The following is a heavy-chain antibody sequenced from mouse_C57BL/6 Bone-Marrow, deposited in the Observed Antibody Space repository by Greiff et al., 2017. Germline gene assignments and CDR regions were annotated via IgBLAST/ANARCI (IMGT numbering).Heavy chain of an antibody. D-gene: IGHD1-1*01. CDR3: ARPYYYGSSYSAWCAY. CDR1: GYTFTSYG. V-gene: IGHV1-81*01. Sequence: QVQLQQSGAELARPGASVKLSCKASGYTFTSYGISWVKQRTGQGLEWIGEIYPRSGNTYYNEKFKGKATLTADKSSSTAYMELRSLTSEDSAVYFCARPYYYGSSYSAWCAYWGQGTLVTVSA. CDR2: IYPRSGNT. J-gene: IGHJ3*01.